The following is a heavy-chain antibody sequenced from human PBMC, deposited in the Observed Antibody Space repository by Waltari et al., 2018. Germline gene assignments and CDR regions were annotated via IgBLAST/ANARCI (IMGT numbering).Heavy chain of an antibody. CDR2: IYYSGST. J-gene: IGHJ4*02. V-gene: IGHV4-39*07. CDR3: ARPYYHYLYYFDY. CDR1: GGSISSSSYY. D-gene: IGHD2-2*01. Sequence: QLQLQESGPGLVKPSETLSLTCTVSGGSISSSSYYWGWIRQPPGKGLEWIGSIYYSGSTYYNPSLKSRFAISVDTSKNQFSLKLSSVTAADTAVYYCARPYYHYLYYFDYWGQGTLVTVSS.